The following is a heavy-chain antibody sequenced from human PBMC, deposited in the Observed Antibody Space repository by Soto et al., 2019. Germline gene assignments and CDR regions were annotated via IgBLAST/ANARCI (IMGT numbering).Heavy chain of an antibody. V-gene: IGHV3-49*04. CDR2: IRSEANGGTT. J-gene: IGHJ4*02. D-gene: IGHD1-26*01. Sequence: GGSLRLSCTGSGFTFADYTMSWVRQAPGKGLEWVGLIRSEANGGTTHYAASVHGGFIISRDDSRGIAFLQMNNLKSEDTAVYYCTRVGKLDYWGQGTRGTFAS. CDR3: TRVGKLDY. CDR1: GFTFADYT.